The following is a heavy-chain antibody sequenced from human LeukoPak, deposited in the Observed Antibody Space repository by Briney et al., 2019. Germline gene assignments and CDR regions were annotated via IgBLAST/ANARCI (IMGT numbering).Heavy chain of an antibody. V-gene: IGHV3-23*01. CDR1: GFTFSSYA. D-gene: IGHD4-23*01. CDR2: ISGSGGST. CDR3: ARARHDYSGNTPGCCWFDP. J-gene: IGHJ5*02. Sequence: GGSLRLSCAASGFTFSSYAMSWVRQAPGKGLEWVSAISGSGGSTYYADSVKGRFTISRDNSKNTLYLQMNSLRAEDTAVYYCARARHDYSGNTPGCCWFDPWGQGTLVTVSS.